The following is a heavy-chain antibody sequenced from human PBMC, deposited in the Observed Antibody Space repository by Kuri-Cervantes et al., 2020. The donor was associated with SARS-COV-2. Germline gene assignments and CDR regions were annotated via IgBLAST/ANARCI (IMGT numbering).Heavy chain of an antibody. D-gene: IGHD6-6*01. CDR3: ARDTFWQLGLYYYYYVMDV. CDR1: GGSISSYY. J-gene: IGHJ6*04. Sequence: SETLSLTCTVSGGSISSYYWSWIRQPPGKGLEWIGYIYYSGSTNYNPSLKSRVTISVDTSKNQFSLKLSSVTAADTAVYYCARDTFWQLGLYYYYYVMDVWGKGTTVTVSS. CDR2: IYYSGST. V-gene: IGHV4-59*01.